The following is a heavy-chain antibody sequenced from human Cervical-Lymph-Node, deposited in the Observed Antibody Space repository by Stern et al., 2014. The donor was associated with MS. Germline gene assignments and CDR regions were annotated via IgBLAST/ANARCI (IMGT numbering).Heavy chain of an antibody. D-gene: IGHD4-17*01. CDR2: ISYDGSNK. CDR1: GFTFSSYG. CDR3: AKGADYGDYFDY. V-gene: IGHV3-30*18. Sequence: VQLVESGGGVVQPGRSLRLSCAASGFTFSSYGMHWVRQAPGKGLEWVAVISYDGSNKYYADSVKGRFTISRDNSKNTLYLQMNSLRAEDTAVYYCAKGADYGDYFDYWGQGTLVTVSS. J-gene: IGHJ4*02.